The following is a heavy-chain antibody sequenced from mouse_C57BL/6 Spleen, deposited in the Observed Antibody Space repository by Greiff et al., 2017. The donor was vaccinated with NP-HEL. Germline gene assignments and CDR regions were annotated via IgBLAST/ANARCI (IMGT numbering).Heavy chain of an antibody. CDR3: ALGSRMDY. Sequence: QVQLQQSGAELAKPGASVKLSCKASGYTFTSYWMHWVKQRPGQGLEWIGYINPSSGYPKSNQTFKDKATLTAAKSSSTAYMQLSSLTYVDSAVYYCALGSRMDYWGQGTSVTVSS. CDR2: INPSSGYP. CDR1: GYTFTSYW. J-gene: IGHJ4*01. D-gene: IGHD3-3*01. V-gene: IGHV1-7*01.